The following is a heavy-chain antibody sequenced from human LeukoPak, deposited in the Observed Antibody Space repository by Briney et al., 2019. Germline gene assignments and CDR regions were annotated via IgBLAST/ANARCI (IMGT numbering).Heavy chain of an antibody. CDR3: ASSGSYRFDY. V-gene: IGHV3-48*02. D-gene: IGHD1-26*01. Sequence: PGGSLRLSCVASGITFSNYGMHWVRQAPGKGLEWVSVISASGGRTDYADSVKGRFTISRDNAKNSLYLQMNSLRDEDTAVYYCASSGSYRFDYWGQGALVTVSS. J-gene: IGHJ4*02. CDR2: ISASGGRT. CDR1: GITFSNYG.